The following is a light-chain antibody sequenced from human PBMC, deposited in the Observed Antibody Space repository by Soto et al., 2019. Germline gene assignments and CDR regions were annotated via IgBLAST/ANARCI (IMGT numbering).Light chain of an antibody. Sequence: EIVLTQSPGTLSLSPGERATLSCRASQSVSSTYLIWYQQKPGQAPRLLIYGASTRATGTPTRFSGSGSGTEFTLTISSLQSEDFAVYFCQQYNNWPPYTFGQGTKVDIK. V-gene: IGKV3-15*01. CDR1: QSVSSTY. CDR3: QQYNNWPPYT. J-gene: IGKJ2*01. CDR2: GAS.